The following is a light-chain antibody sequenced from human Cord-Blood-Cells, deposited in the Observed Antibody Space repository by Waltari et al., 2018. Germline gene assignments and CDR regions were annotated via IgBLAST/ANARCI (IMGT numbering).Light chain of an antibody. J-gene: IGKJ2*01. Sequence: EIALTQSPGTLSLSPGERATLSCRASQSVSSSYLAWYQQKPGQAPRLLIYGASSRATGIPDRFSGSGSGTDFTLTISSLEPEDCAVYYCQQYGSSYTFGQGTKLEIK. CDR2: GAS. CDR1: QSVSSSY. V-gene: IGKV3-20*01. CDR3: QQYGSSYT.